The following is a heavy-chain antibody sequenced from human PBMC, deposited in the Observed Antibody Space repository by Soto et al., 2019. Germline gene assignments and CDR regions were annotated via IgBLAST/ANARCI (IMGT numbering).Heavy chain of an antibody. CDR3: ARDRLIAVTGLLHY. CDR2: ISAYNGKT. D-gene: IGHD6-19*01. Sequence: QVQLVQSGAEVKKPGASVKVSCKTSGYPFTSYGINWVRQAPGQGPEWMGWISAYNGKTSYTQKCXGXVXXTTDTSTSTAYMELRSLRSDDTAVYYCARDRLIAVTGLLHYWGQGTLVTVSS. V-gene: IGHV1-18*01. CDR1: GYPFTSYG. J-gene: IGHJ4*02.